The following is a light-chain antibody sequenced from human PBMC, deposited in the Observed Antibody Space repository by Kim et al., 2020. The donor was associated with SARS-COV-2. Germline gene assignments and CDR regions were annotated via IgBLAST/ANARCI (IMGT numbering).Light chain of an antibody. CDR2: GKN. CDR3: QSRDSGGRVM. V-gene: IGLV3-19*01. J-gene: IGLJ3*02. Sequence: SSELTQDPVVSVALGQTVRITCQGDSLRSYYATWYQQKPRQAPVLVIYGKNNRASGIPDRFSGSASGNTASLTISGTQAEDEADFYCQSRDSGGRVMFGGGTKLTVL. CDR1: SLRSYY.